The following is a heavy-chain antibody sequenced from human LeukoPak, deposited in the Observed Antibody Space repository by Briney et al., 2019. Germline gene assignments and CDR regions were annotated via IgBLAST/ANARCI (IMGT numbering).Heavy chain of an antibody. J-gene: IGHJ6*03. D-gene: IGHD2-2*01. V-gene: IGHV1-2*02. Sequence: ASVKASCKASGYTFTGYYMHWVRQAPGQGLEWMGWINPNSGGTNYAQKFQGRVTMTRDTSISTAYMELSRLRSDDTAVYYCAREDVVPAAKYYYYYMDVWGKGTTVTVSS. CDR1: GYTFTGYY. CDR3: AREDVVPAAKYYYYYMDV. CDR2: INPNSGGT.